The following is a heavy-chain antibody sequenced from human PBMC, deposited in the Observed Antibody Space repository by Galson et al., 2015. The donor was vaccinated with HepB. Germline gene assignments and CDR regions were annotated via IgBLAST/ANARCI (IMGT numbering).Heavy chain of an antibody. CDR3: ARDGWSGNYFDGAFDM. J-gene: IGHJ3*02. D-gene: IGHD1-26*01. CDR1: GGTFSSYS. Sequence: SVKVSCKASGGTFSSYSISRVRQAPGQGLEWMGRIIPILGRANYAQKFQVRVTITADKSTNTSYMEVSILRSEDTAVYYCARDGWSGNYFDGAFDMWGQGTMVTVPS. CDR2: IIPILGRA. V-gene: IGHV1-69*04.